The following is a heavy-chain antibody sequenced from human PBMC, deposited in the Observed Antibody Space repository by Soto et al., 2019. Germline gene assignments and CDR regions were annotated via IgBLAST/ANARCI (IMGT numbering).Heavy chain of an antibody. CDR2: ISAYNGNT. J-gene: IGHJ4*01. Sequence: RASVKVSCKASGYTFTSYGISWVRQAPGQGLEWMGWISAYNGNTNYAQKLQGRVTMTTDTSTSTAYMELRGLRSDDTAVYYCAGTNIVLVPADTGNFDYWGQGTLDTVSS. V-gene: IGHV1-18*01. CDR3: AGTNIVLVPADTGNFDY. D-gene: IGHD2-2*01. CDR1: GYTFTSYG.